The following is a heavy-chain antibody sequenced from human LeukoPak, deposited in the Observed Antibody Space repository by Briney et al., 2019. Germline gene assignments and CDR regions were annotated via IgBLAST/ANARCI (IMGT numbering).Heavy chain of an antibody. D-gene: IGHD2-15*01. CDR3: ARVLRYCSGGNCYSGGLGYMDV. Sequence: GGSLRLSCAASGFTFSSYSMKWIRQAPGKRLEWVSSISRSGSTKYYADSVKGRFTISRDNAKNSLFLQMNSLRAEDTAVYYCARVLRYCSGGNCYSGGLGYMDVWGKGTTVTISS. J-gene: IGHJ6*03. V-gene: IGHV3-48*04. CDR2: ISRSGSTK. CDR1: GFTFSSYS.